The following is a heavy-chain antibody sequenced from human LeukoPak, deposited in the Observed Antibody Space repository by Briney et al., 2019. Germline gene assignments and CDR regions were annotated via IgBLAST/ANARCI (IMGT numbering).Heavy chain of an antibody. D-gene: IGHD2-2*01. Sequence: ASVKVSCKASGYTFTSYYMHWVRQAPGQGLEWMGIINPSGGSTSYAQRFQGRVTMTRDTSTSTVYMELSSLRSEDTAVYYCARDLGPAALFDYWGQGTLVTVSS. CDR3: ARDLGPAALFDY. J-gene: IGHJ4*02. V-gene: IGHV1-46*01. CDR1: GYTFTSYY. CDR2: INPSGGST.